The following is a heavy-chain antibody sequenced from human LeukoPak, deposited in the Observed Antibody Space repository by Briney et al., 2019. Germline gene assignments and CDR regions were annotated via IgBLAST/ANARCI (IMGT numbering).Heavy chain of an antibody. CDR1: GFPFSSYA. V-gene: IGHV3-74*01. D-gene: IGHD1-26*01. CDR3: ARARVGDPTDY. J-gene: IGHJ4*02. CDR2: VHGDGNNI. Sequence: GGSLRLSCAASGFPFSSYAMYWVRQAPGKGLVWVSRVHGDGNNIGYADSVRGRFTISRDNAKNTLYLQMSSLRPEDTAVYYCARARVGDPTDYWGQGTLVTVSS.